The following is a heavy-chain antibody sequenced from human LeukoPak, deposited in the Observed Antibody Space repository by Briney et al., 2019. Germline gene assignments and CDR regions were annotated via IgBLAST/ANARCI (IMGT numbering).Heavy chain of an antibody. CDR1: GGSFSGYY. Sequence: SETLSLXCAVYGGSFSGYYWSWIRQPPGEGLEWIGEINHSGSTNYNPSLKSRVTISVDTSKNQFSLKLSSVTAADTAVYYCARVRNYVWGSYRYKSFDYWGQGTLVTVSS. CDR3: ARVRNYVWGSYRYKSFDY. J-gene: IGHJ4*02. D-gene: IGHD3-16*02. V-gene: IGHV4-34*01. CDR2: INHSGST.